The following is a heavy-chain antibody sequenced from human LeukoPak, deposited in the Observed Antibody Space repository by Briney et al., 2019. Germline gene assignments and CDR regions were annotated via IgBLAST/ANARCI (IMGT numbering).Heavy chain of an antibody. CDR1: GGSISSFH. V-gene: IGHV4-59*01. J-gene: IGHJ4*02. Sequence: SGPTLVNPSETLSLTCTVSGGSISSFHWSWIRQPPGKGLEHIGNIYDSGSTYYNPSLKSRVTISVDTSKNQFSLKLSSVTAADTAVYYCARTYSGRSYSFDCWGQGTLVTVSS. CDR3: ARTYSGRSYSFDC. CDR2: IYDSGST. D-gene: IGHD1-26*01.